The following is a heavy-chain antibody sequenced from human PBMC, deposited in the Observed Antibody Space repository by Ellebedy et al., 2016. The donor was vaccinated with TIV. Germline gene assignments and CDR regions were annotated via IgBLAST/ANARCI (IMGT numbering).Heavy chain of an antibody. CDR3: ARDTMTVWGEGWYYGMDV. D-gene: IGHD3-22*01. V-gene: IGHV4-59*01. CDR1: GGSISTYY. Sequence: SETLSLXCTVSGGSISTYYWTWIRQSPGRGLEWIGSIFYGGTTNYNPSLKSRVTMSVDTSKNQFSLKLSSVTAADTAVYYCARDTMTVWGEGWYYGMDVWGQGTTVTVSS. CDR2: IFYGGTT. J-gene: IGHJ6*02.